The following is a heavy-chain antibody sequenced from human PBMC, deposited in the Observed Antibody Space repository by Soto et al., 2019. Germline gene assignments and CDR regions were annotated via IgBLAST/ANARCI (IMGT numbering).Heavy chain of an antibody. CDR2: IGTAGDT. Sequence: VGSLRLSCAASGFTFSSYDMHWVRQATGKGLEWVSAIGTAGDTYYPGSVKGRFTISRENAKNSLYLQMNSLRAGDTAVYYCARGYRTRSSYGDYVSHYFDYWGQRTLVTVSS. V-gene: IGHV3-13*01. CDR1: GFTFSSYD. J-gene: IGHJ4*02. CDR3: ARGYRTRSSYGDYVSHYFDY. D-gene: IGHD4-17*01.